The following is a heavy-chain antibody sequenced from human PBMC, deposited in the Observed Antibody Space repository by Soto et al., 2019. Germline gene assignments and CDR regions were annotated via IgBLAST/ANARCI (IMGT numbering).Heavy chain of an antibody. Sequence: SEDLSLTCTGSGGSISSYYWSWIRQPPGKGLEWIGYIYYSGSTNYNPSLKSRVTISVDTSKNQFSLKLSSVTAADTAVYYCARDSGFDYYDSSGSPYDIWGQGTMVTVSS. CDR2: IYYSGST. CDR3: ARDSGFDYYDSSGSPYDI. D-gene: IGHD3-22*01. J-gene: IGHJ3*02. CDR1: GGSISSYY. V-gene: IGHV4-59*01.